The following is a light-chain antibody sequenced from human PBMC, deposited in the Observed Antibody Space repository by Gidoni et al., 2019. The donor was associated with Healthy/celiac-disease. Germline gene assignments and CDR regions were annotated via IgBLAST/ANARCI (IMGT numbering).Light chain of an antibody. CDR3: QAWDSSTAHVV. CDR1: KLGDKY. J-gene: IGLJ2*01. CDR2: QDS. V-gene: IGLV3-1*01. Sequence: SYELTQPPSVSVSPGQPASITCSGDKLGDKYACWYQQKPGQSPVLVIYQDSKRPSGIPERFSGSNSGNTANLTISGTQAMDEADYYCQAWDSSTAHVVFGGGTKLTVL.